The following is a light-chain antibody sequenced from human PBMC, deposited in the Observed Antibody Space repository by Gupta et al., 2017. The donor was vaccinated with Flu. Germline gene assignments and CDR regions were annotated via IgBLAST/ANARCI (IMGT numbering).Light chain of an antibody. Sequence: PITHGEPAYISCRSSQSRRHSNGYYFLDWERQKPEQPPQLMIYWGSKRACGGTDRFSGSGEGKDFTQKSSRGEDEDGGGYYSKQDLQTQAFGQGTKLEIK. CDR3: KQDLQTQA. V-gene: IGKV2-28*01. CDR2: WGS. CDR1: QSRRHSNGYYF. J-gene: IGKJ2*01.